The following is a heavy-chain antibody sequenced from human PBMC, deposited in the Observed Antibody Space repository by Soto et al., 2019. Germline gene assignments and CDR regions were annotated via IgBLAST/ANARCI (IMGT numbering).Heavy chain of an antibody. D-gene: IGHD6-19*01. CDR3: AKQLRGSGWYPLDS. V-gene: IGHV3-30*18. CDR2: SSFDGTQQ. J-gene: IGHJ4*02. CDR1: EFSLSSSD. Sequence: GGSLRLSCTASEFSLSSSDMHWVRRAPGKGLEWLAVSSFDGTQQFYGDSVKGRFTVSRDNSNNTLYLEMNSLRTEDTAVYYCAKQLRGSGWYPLDSRGQGTPVTVSS.